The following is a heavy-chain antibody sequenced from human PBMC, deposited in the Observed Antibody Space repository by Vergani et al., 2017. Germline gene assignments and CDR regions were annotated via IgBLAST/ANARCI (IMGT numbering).Heavy chain of an antibody. CDR1: GGTFSSYA. CDR2: IIPILGIA. D-gene: IGHD3-10*01. CDR3: ARGTMVRGEDGLFVDY. J-gene: IGHJ4*02. Sequence: QVQLVQSGAEVKKPGSSVKVSCKASGGTFSSYAISWVRQAPGQGLEWMGRIIPILGIANYAQKFQGRVTITADKSTSTAYMELSSLRSEDTAVYYCARGTMVRGEDGLFVDYWGQGTLVTVSS. V-gene: IGHV1-69*04.